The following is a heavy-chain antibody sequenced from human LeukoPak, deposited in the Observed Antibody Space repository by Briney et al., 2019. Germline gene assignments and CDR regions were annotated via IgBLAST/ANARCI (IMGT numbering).Heavy chain of an antibody. V-gene: IGHV3-74*01. CDR3: ARDRGYAFDI. D-gene: IGHD5-12*01. CDR2: INSDGSST. CDR1: GFSFMTYW. Sequence: RSGGSLRLSCAASGFSFMTYWMHSVRQAPGKGLVWVSRINSDGSSTSYADSVKGRFTISRDNAKNTLYLQMNNLRAKDTAVYYCARDRGYAFDIWGQGTMVTVSS. J-gene: IGHJ3*02.